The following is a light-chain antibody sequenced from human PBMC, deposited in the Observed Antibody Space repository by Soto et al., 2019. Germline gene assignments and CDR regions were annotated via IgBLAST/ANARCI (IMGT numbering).Light chain of an antibody. CDR2: EVV. J-gene: IGLJ1*01. CDR1: KNDIGVYDF. V-gene: IGLV2-8*01. CDR3: KSYAGSNTYV. Sequence: QSVLTQPPSASGSPGQSVTISCTGTKNDIGVYDFVSWYRHHPGKAPRLIIYEVVQRPSGVPDRFSGSKSGNTASLTVSGLQAADEADYFCKSYAGSNTYVFGSGTKVTV.